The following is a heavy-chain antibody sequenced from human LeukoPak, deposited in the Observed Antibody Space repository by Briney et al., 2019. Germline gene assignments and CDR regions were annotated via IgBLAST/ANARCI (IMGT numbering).Heavy chain of an antibody. V-gene: IGHV4-39*01. Sequence: SETLSLKCTVSGGSITMNDYYWGWIRLPPGKGLEWIGSISHNGATYYNPSLQSRVTISLDKSNNQFSLKVSSVTASDTAVYYCARRPHSYYYGSGSYYYFDYWGQGTLVTVSS. D-gene: IGHD3-10*01. CDR1: GGSITMNDYY. CDR3: ARRPHSYYYGSGSYYYFDY. CDR2: ISHNGAT. J-gene: IGHJ4*02.